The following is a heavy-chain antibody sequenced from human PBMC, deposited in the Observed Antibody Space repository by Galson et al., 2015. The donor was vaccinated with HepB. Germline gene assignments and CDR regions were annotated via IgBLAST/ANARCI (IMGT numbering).Heavy chain of an antibody. V-gene: IGHV4-39*01. Sequence: SETLSLTCTVSGGSISTSSFYWGWIRQPSGKGLEWIGNIYYSGSTYYNPSLKSRLTTSVDTSKNQFSLKLTSVTAADTAMYYCARQTRYYNVLTRYLPDAFDTWGQGTMVTVSS. CDR2: IYYSGST. CDR3: ARQTRYYNVLTRYLPDAFDT. D-gene: IGHD3-9*01. CDR1: GGSISTSSFY. J-gene: IGHJ3*02.